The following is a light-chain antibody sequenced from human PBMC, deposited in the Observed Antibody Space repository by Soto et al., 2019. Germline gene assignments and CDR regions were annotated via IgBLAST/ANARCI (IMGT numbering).Light chain of an antibody. CDR1: SSDIGGYNY. J-gene: IGLJ1*01. V-gene: IGLV2-14*01. CDR2: EVS. Sequence: QSALTQPASVSGSPGQSMTFSCTGTSSDIGGYNYVSWYQQHPGKAPKLMIYEVSNRPSGVSDRFSGSKSGNTASLTISGLQAEDEADYYCTSYTSSTTIYVFGTGTKLTVL. CDR3: TSYTSSTTIYV.